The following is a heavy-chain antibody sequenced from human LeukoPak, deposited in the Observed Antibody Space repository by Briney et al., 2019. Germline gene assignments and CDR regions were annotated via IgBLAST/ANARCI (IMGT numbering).Heavy chain of an antibody. CDR1: GGSISSYY. D-gene: IGHD6-13*01. V-gene: IGHV4-4*07. Sequence: PSETLSLTCTVSGGSISSYYWSWIRQPAGKGLEWIGRIYTSGSTNYNPFLKSRVTMSVDTSKNQFSLKLSSVTAADTAVYYCARGIIAAAGNYFDYWGQGTLVTVSS. J-gene: IGHJ4*02. CDR3: ARGIIAAAGNYFDY. CDR2: IYTSGST.